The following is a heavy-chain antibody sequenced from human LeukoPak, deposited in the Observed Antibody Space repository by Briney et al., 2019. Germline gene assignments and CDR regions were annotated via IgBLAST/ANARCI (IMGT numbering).Heavy chain of an antibody. CDR2: IIPIFGTA. V-gene: IGHV1-69*05. J-gene: IGHJ5*02. CDR1: GGTFSSYA. CDR3: ARDRYCSSTSCHLPGNNWFDP. D-gene: IGHD2-2*01. Sequence: SVKVSCKASGGTFSSYAISWVRQAPGQGLEWMGGIIPIFGTANYAQKFQGRVTITTDESTSTAYMELSSLRSEDTAVYYCARDRYCSSTSCHLPGNNWFDPWGQGTLVTVPS.